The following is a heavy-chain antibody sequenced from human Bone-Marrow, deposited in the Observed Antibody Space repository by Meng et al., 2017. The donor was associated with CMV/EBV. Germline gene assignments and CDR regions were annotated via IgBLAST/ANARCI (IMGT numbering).Heavy chain of an antibody. J-gene: IGHJ4*02. V-gene: IGHV4-34*01. Sequence: GSLRLSCAVYGGSFSGYYWSWIRQPPGKGLEWIGEINHSGSTNYNPSLKSRVTISVDTSKNQFSLRLTSVTAADTAVYYCAIGRYCSGGSCYSEDYWGQGTLVTVSS. CDR2: INHSGST. CDR1: GGSFSGYY. D-gene: IGHD2-15*01. CDR3: AIGRYCSGGSCYSEDY.